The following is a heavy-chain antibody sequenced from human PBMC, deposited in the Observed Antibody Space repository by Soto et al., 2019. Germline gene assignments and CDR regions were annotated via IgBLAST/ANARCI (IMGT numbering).Heavy chain of an antibody. CDR2: IYYTGST. J-gene: IGHJ6*02. D-gene: IGHD6-13*01. V-gene: IGHV4-39*01. CDR3: ARLSAAGPMYGMDV. CDR1: GGSISSSSYY. Sequence: SETLSLTCTVSGGSISSSSYYWGWIRQPPGKGLEWIGTIYYTGSTYYNPSLKSRVTISVDTSKNQFSLKLSSVTAADTAVYYCARLSAAGPMYGMDVWGQGTTVTVSS.